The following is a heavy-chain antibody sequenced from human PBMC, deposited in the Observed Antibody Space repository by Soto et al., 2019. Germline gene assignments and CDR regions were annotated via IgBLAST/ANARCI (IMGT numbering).Heavy chain of an antibody. Sequence: QVQLVQSGAEVKNPGASVKVSCRASGYTFTGNAIHWIRQAPGQRLEWIGKIDPGNGNTKYSQNFQGRVTITRDTSASAAYMELNTLGSEDTSIYYCARSETGYSRFDYWSQGTLVTVSS. CDR2: IDPGNGNT. CDR3: ARSETGYSRFDY. CDR1: GYTFTGNA. J-gene: IGHJ4*02. V-gene: IGHV1-3*01. D-gene: IGHD3-9*01.